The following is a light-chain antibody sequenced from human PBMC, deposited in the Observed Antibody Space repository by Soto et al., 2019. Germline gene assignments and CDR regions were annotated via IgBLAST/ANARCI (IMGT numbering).Light chain of an antibody. CDR1: HSYVGRFNL. CDR3: CTYATGGTYV. CDR2: GVT. V-gene: IGLV2-23*02. Sequence: QSVLTRPASVSRSPGHSSTISRTGTHSYVGRFNLVSWYQHHPQKAPKLIIFGVTERPSGISNRFSASKSGNTASLTISGLQAEDEADYYCCTYATGGTYVFGTGTKVTVL. J-gene: IGLJ1*01.